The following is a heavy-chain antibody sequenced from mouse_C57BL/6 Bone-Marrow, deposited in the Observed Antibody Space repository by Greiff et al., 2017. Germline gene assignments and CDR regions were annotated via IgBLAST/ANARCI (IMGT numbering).Heavy chain of an antibody. V-gene: IGHV8-12*01. CDR1: GFSLSTSGMG. CDR2: TYWDDDK. Sequence: QVTLKVSGPGILQSSQTLSLTCSFSGFSLSTSGMGVSWIRQPSGKGLEWLAHTYWDDDKRYNPSLKSRLTISKDTSRNQVFLKITSVDTADTATYYCARRAKGLYYGNRGSYYYAMDYWGQGTSVTVSS. CDR3: ARRAKGLYYGNRGSYYYAMDY. D-gene: IGHD2-1*01. J-gene: IGHJ4*01.